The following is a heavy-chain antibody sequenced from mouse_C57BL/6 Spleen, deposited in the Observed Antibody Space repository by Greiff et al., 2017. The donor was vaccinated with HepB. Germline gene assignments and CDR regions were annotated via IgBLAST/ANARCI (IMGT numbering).Heavy chain of an antibody. CDR2: IDPSDSYT. V-gene: IGHV1-50*01. D-gene: IGHD1-2*01. CDR3: ARYTTAHYFDY. CDR1: GYTFTSYW. J-gene: IGHJ2*01. Sequence: QVQLQQPGAELVKPGASVKLSCKASGYTFTSYWMQWVKQRPGQGLEWIGEIDPSDSYTNYNQKFKGKATLTVDTSSSTAYMQLSSLTSEDSAIYYCARYTTAHYFDYWGKGTTLTVSS.